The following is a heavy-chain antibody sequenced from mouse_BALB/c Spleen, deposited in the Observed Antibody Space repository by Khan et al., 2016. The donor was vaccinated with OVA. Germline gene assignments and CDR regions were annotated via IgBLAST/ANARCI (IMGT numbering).Heavy chain of an antibody. CDR1: GYTFTSYW. CDR3: TRRNWDVAWFAY. Sequence: VQLQQSGTVLARPGASVKMSCKASGYTFTSYWMHWVKQRPGQGLEWIGDIYPGNTDTNYNQKFKGKAKLTAVTSTSTAYMELYSLTNEDSAVYYGTRRNWDVAWFAYWGQGTLVTVSA. V-gene: IGHV1-5*01. CDR2: IYPGNTDT. D-gene: IGHD4-1*01. J-gene: IGHJ3*01.